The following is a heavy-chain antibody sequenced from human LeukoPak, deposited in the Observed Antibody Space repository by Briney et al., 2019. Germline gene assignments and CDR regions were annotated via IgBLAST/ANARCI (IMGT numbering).Heavy chain of an antibody. J-gene: IGHJ4*02. CDR2: IYHTGST. CDR3: ARAGRGSGYYLN. D-gene: IGHD3-22*01. CDR1: GGSISSGLYS. Sequence: SETLSLTCDVSGGSISSGLYSWSWIRQPLGKGLEWIGYIYHTGSTYYNPSLKSRVTISVDTSKNQFSLKLSSVTAADTAVYYCARAGRGSGYYLNWGQGTLVTVSS. V-gene: IGHV4-30-2*05.